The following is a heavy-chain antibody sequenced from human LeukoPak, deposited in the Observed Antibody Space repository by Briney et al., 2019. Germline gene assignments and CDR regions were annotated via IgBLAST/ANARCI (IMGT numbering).Heavy chain of an antibody. CDR1: GFTFSSYA. V-gene: IGHV3-23*01. Sequence: GGSLRLSCAASGFTFSSYAMSWVRQAPGKGLEWVSAISGSGGSTYYADSVKGRFTISRDNSKNTLYLQMNSLRAEDTALYHCARDRRGIAAADNWFDPWGQGTLVTVSS. CDR3: ARDRRGIAAADNWFDP. J-gene: IGHJ5*02. D-gene: IGHD6-13*01. CDR2: ISGSGGST.